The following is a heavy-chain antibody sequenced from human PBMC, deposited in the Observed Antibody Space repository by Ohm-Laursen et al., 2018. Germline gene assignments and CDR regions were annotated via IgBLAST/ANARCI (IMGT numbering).Heavy chain of an antibody. V-gene: IGHV4-31*03. J-gene: IGHJ2*01. D-gene: IGHD3-22*01. Sequence: TLSLTCTVSGASISSGGYYWSWIRQHPGKGLEWIGYFYYSGNTYYNPSLKSRLTISVDTSKNQFFLRPSSVTAADTAVYYCARDRGYVEWYLDLWGRGTLVTVSS. CDR2: FYYSGNT. CDR3: ARDRGYVEWYLDL. CDR1: GASISSGGYY.